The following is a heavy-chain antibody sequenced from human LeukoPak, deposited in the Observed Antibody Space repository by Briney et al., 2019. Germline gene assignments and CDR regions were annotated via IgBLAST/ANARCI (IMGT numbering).Heavy chain of an antibody. Sequence: GGSLRLSCAASGFTFSSYAMHWVRRAPGKGLEWVAVISYDGSNKYYADSVKGRFTISRDNSKNTLYLQMNSLRAEDTAVYYCARVGPTNDFDYWGQGTLVTVSS. CDR2: ISYDGSNK. CDR1: GFTFSSYA. CDR3: ARVGPTNDFDY. J-gene: IGHJ4*02. V-gene: IGHV3-30-3*01. D-gene: IGHD2-8*01.